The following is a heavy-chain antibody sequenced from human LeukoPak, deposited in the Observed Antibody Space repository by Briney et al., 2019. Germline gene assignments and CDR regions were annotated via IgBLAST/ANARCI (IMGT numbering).Heavy chain of an antibody. V-gene: IGHV1-8*01. Sequence: ASVKVSCKASVYTFTSYDINWVRQATGQGLEWMGWMNPNSGNTGYAQKFQGRVTMTRNTSISTAYMELSSLRSEDTAVYYCARGLRLRRVPAARGDYYFDYWGQGTLVTVSS. J-gene: IGHJ4*02. CDR3: ARGLRLRRVPAARGDYYFDY. D-gene: IGHD2-2*01. CDR1: VYTFTSYD. CDR2: MNPNSGNT.